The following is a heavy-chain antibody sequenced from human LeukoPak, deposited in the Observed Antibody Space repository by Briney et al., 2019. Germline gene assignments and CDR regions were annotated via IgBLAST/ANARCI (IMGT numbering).Heavy chain of an antibody. CDR1: RGTFSSYD. D-gene: IGHD2-2*01. Sequence: GSSVKVSCKASRGTFSSYDISWVRQAPGQGLECMGGIMPMFGKANYAQKFQGRVTTTADKATSTAYMELSSLRSEDTAVYYCAGGRTDIVVVPATLRNYYFDYWGQGTLVTVSS. V-gene: IGHV1-69*06. CDR3: AGGRTDIVVVPATLRNYYFDY. CDR2: IMPMFGKA. J-gene: IGHJ4*02.